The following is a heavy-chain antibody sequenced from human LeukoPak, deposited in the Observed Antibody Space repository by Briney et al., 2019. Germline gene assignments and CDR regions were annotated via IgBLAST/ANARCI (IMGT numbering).Heavy chain of an antibody. CDR2: IKSKTDGGTI. Sequence: GGSLRLSCAASGFTFSSYAMSWVRQAPGKGLECIGRIKSKTDGGTIDYAAPVEGRFTISRDDSKSTLYLQMNNLKTEDTAVYYCTTLSIVVAGNWGQGTLVTVSS. D-gene: IGHD6-19*01. CDR1: GFTFSSYA. J-gene: IGHJ4*02. CDR3: TTLSIVVAGN. V-gene: IGHV3-15*01.